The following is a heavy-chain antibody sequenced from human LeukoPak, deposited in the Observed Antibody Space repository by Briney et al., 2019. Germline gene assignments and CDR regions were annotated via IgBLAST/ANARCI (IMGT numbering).Heavy chain of an antibody. Sequence: SETLSLTCTVSGGSISIYYWSWIRQPPGKGLEWIGYFSYSGSTNYNPSLKSRVTMSADTSKNQFSLKLTSVTAANTGVYYCARQGSYSLDHLDYWGQGTLVTVSS. D-gene: IGHD3-10*01. V-gene: IGHV4-59*08. CDR1: GGSISIYY. CDR2: FSYSGST. J-gene: IGHJ4*02. CDR3: ARQGSYSLDHLDY.